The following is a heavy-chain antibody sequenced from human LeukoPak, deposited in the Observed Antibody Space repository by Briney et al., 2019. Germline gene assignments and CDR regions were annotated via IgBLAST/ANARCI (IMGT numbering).Heavy chain of an antibody. Sequence: GGSLRLSCAASGFTFSSYAMSWVRQAPGKGLEWVSAISGSGGSTYYADSVKGRFTISRDNSKNTLYLQMNSLRAEDTAVYYCAKSPDYAYYYGMDVWGQGTTVTVSS. D-gene: IGHD4-17*01. CDR2: ISGSGGST. V-gene: IGHV3-23*01. CDR3: AKSPDYAYYYGMDV. J-gene: IGHJ6*02. CDR1: GFTFSSYA.